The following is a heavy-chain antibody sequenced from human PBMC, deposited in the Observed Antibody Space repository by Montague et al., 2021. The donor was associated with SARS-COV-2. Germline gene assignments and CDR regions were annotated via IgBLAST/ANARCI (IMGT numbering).Heavy chain of an antibody. V-gene: IGHV3-15*01. CDR3: TTDPLRCFDWLFNTRNIGYYFDY. CDR2: IKSKTDGGTT. Sequence: SLRLSCAASGFTFSNAWMSWVRQAPGKGLEWVGRIKSKTDGGTTDYAAPVKGRFTISRDDSKNTLYLQMNSLKTEDTAVYYCTTDPLRCFDWLFNTRNIGYYFDYWGQGTLVTVSS. D-gene: IGHD3-9*01. J-gene: IGHJ4*02. CDR1: GFTFSNAW.